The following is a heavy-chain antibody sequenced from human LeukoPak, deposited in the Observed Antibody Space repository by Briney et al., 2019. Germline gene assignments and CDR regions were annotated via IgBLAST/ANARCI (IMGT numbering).Heavy chain of an antibody. D-gene: IGHD5-12*01. CDR1: GGSISSGGYY. Sequence: PSQTLSLTCTVSGGSISSGGYYRSWIRQHPGKGLEWIGYIYYSGSTYYNPSLKSRVTISVDTSKNQFSLKLSSVTAADTAVYYCARSTGYSGYDSPDDAFDIWGQGTMVTVSS. J-gene: IGHJ3*02. V-gene: IGHV4-31*03. CDR2: IYYSGST. CDR3: ARSTGYSGYDSPDDAFDI.